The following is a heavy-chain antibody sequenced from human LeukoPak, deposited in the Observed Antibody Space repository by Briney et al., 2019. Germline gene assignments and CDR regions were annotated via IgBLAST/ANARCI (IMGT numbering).Heavy chain of an antibody. CDR3: AKGRRGSSNWGSDS. J-gene: IGHJ4*02. Sequence: GRSLRLSCVASGFTLRNHGMNWVRQAPGEGLEWVAGIWYDGSNKDYVDSVKGRFTISRDNSKNTLYMEMNSLTVEDTAVYYCAKGRRGSSNWGSDSWGQGTQVTVSS. V-gene: IGHV3-33*06. CDR2: IWYDGSNK. CDR1: GFTLRNHG. D-gene: IGHD7-27*01.